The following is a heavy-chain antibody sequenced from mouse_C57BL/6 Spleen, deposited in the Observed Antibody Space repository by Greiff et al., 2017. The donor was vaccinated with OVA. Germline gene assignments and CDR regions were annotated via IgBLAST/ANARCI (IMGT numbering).Heavy chain of an antibody. J-gene: IGHJ4*01. CDR3: ARDQGGYYYAMDY. D-gene: IGHD2-2*01. V-gene: IGHV5-16*01. CDR2: INYDGSST. CDR1: GFTFSDYY. Sequence: EVKLMESEGGLVQPGSSMKLSCTASGFTFSDYYMAWVRQVPEKGLEWVANINYDGSSTYYLDSLKSRFIISRDNAKNILYLQMSSLKSEDTATYYCARDQGGYYYAMDYWGQGTSVTVSS.